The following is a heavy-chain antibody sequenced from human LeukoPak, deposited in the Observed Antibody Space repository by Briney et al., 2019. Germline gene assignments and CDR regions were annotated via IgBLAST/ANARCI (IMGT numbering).Heavy chain of an antibody. Sequence: GGSLRLSCTASGFTVRSNYMSWVRQSPRKGLEWVSIMYSGGSTDYADSVKGRFIISRDHSKNTLYLQMNSLRAEDTAVYYCARDRYCSGGSCYGGAFDLWGQGTMVTVSS. V-gene: IGHV3-53*01. J-gene: IGHJ3*01. CDR3: ARDRYCSGGSCYGGAFDL. CDR1: GFTVRSNY. CDR2: MYSGGST. D-gene: IGHD2-15*01.